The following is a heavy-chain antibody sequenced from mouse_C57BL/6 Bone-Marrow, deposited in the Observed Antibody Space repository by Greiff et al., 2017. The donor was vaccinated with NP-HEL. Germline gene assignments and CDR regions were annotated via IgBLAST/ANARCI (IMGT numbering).Heavy chain of an antibody. CDR3: ARLLMFAY. Sequence: EVMLVESGGDLVKPGGSLKLSCAASGFTFSSYGMSWVRQTPDKRLEWVATISSGGSYTYYPDRVKGRFTISRDNAKNTLYLQMSSLKSEDTAMYYCARLLMFAYWGQGTLVTVSA. J-gene: IGHJ3*01. CDR2: ISSGGSYT. CDR1: GFTFSSYG. V-gene: IGHV5-6*01.